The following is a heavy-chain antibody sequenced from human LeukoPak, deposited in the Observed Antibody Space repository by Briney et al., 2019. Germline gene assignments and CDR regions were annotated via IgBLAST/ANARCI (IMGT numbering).Heavy chain of an antibody. D-gene: IGHD3-22*01. V-gene: IGHV4-59*01. CDR1: GGSISSYY. J-gene: IGHJ3*02. CDR3: ARAYYDSSGYLYDAFDI. Sequence: SETLSLTCTVSGGSISSYYWSRIRQPPGKGLEWIGYIYYSGSTNYNPSLKSRVTISVDTSKNQFSLKLSSVTAADTAVYYCARAYYDSSGYLYDAFDIWGQGTMVTVSS. CDR2: IYYSGST.